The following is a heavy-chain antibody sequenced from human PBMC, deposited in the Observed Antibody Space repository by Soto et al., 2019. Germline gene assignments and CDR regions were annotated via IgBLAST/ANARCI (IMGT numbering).Heavy chain of an antibody. CDR2: ISWDGGST. CDR1: GFTFDDYT. D-gene: IGHD1-1*01. V-gene: IGHV3-43*01. CDR3: AKASFRNEAHFDY. Sequence: GGSLRLSCAASGFTFDDYTMHWVRQAPGKGLEWVALISWDGGSTNYADSVKGRFTISRDNSKDSLYLQMNSLRTEDTALYYCAKASFRNEAHFDYWGQGTLVTVSS. J-gene: IGHJ4*02.